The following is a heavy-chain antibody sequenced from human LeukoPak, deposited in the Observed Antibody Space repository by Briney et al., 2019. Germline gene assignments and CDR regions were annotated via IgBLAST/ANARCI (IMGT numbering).Heavy chain of an antibody. CDR3: AREGYCSSTSCYVQDYYGMDV. V-gene: IGHV3-20*04. D-gene: IGHD2-2*01. CDR2: FNWIGCST. Sequence: PGWSLRLYCAAAGFTFVDYGMSLVRHAPGSGLDWVSRFNWIGCSTGYADSVKGRFTISRDNAKNSLYLQMNSLRAEDTALYCCAREGYCSSTSCYVQDYYGMDVWGQGTTVTVSS. J-gene: IGHJ6*02. CDR1: GFTFVDYG.